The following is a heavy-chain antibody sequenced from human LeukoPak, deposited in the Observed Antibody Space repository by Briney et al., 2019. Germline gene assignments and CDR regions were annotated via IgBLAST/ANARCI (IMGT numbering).Heavy chain of an antibody. CDR2: IYPGDSDT. V-gene: IGHV5-51*01. D-gene: IGHD7-27*01. Sequence: HGESLKISCKSSGYSFTVYWIAWVRQVPGKGLEWMGIIYPGDSDTRYSPSFQGQVTISADESSTTAFLQWRSLKASDTGMYFCARSQTGADLDYWGQGTLVTVSS. CDR3: ARSQTGADLDY. CDR1: GYSFTVYW. J-gene: IGHJ4*02.